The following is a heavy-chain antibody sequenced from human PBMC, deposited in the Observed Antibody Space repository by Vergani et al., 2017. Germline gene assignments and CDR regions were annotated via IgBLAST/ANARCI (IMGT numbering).Heavy chain of an antibody. CDR2: IVVGSGNT. D-gene: IGHD4-17*01. CDR3: AKDRVTTQYYFDY. J-gene: IGHJ4*02. CDR1: GFTFTSSA. Sequence: QMQLVQSGPEVKKPGTSVKVSCKASGFTFTSSAVQWVRQARGQRLEWIGWIVVGSGNTNYAQKFQERVTITRDMSTSTAYMELSSLRSEDTAVYYCAKDRVTTQYYFDYWGQGTLVTVSS. V-gene: IGHV1-58*01.